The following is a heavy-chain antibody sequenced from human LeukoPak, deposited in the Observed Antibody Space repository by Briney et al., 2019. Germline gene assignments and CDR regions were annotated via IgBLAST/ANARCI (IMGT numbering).Heavy chain of an antibody. V-gene: IGHV3-15*01. CDR1: GFTYTNAW. Sequence: GGSLRLSCAASGFTYTNAWMSGVRQAPGKGLEGGGHIKSKGDGGTTEYPAPVKGRCSIARDAAKNTLDLPINNLKVEDTPIYYCTTDECSWGQGTLVTVSS. J-gene: IGHJ4*02. CDR2: IKSKGDGGTT. CDR3: TTDECS.